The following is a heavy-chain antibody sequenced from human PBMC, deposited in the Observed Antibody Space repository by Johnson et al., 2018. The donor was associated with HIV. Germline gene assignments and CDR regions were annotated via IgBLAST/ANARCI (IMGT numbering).Heavy chain of an antibody. V-gene: IGHV3-15*01. Sequence: VQLVESGGGVVQPGRSLRLSCAASGFTFGSYGMHWVRQAPGKGLEWVGRIKSKTDGGTTDYAAPVKGRFTISRDDSKNTLYLQMNSLKTEDTAVYYCTTDLRLLWFRFKEAFDIWGQGTMVTVSS. CDR2: IKSKTDGGTT. J-gene: IGHJ3*02. CDR3: TTDLRLLWFRFKEAFDI. CDR1: GFTFGSYG. D-gene: IGHD3-10*01.